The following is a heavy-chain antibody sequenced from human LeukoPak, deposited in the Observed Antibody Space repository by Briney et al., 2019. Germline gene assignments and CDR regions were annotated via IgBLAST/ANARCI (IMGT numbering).Heavy chain of an antibody. CDR1: GGSISSSSYY. CDR2: IYYSGST. V-gene: IGHV4-39*01. D-gene: IGHD4-17*01. CDR3: ARLSANYGMTFDY. J-gene: IGHJ4*02. Sequence: PSETLSLTCTVSGGSISSSSYYWGWIRQPPGKGLEWIGSIYYSGSTYYNPSLKSRVTISVDTSKNQFSLKLSSVTAADTAVYYCARLSANYGMTFDYWGQGTLVTVSS.